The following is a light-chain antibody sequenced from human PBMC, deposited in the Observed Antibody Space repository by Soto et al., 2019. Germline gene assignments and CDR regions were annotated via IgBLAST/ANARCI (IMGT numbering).Light chain of an antibody. Sequence: SYELTQPPSVSVAPGKTASITCGGNNIGSKSVHWYQQKPGQAPVLVISYDSDRPSGIPERFSGSNSGNTATLTISRVEAGDEADYYCQVWDSSSDHVVFGGGTSSPS. CDR3: QVWDSSSDHVV. V-gene: IGLV3-21*04. CDR1: NIGSKS. CDR2: YDS. J-gene: IGLJ2*01.